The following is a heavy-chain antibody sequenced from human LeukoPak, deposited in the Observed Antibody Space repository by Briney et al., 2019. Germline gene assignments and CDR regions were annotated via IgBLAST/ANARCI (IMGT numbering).Heavy chain of an antibody. J-gene: IGHJ4*02. CDR2: LNEDGTVK. CDR1: GFSFTTNW. Sequence: PGGSLRLSCAASGFSFTTNWMHWVSQTPGKRLEWVAELNEDGTVKYYVDSVKGRFTISRDNAKNSLYLQMNRLRAEDTGVYFCANVPRSTVSYWGRGTLVTVSS. CDR3: ANVPRSTVSY. D-gene: IGHD2-15*01. V-gene: IGHV3-7*01.